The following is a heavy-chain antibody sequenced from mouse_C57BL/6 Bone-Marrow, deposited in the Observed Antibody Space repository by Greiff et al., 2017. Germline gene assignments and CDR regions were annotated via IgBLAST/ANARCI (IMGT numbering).Heavy chain of an antibody. V-gene: IGHV1-62-2*01. Sequence: QVQLQQSGAELVKPGASVKLSCKASGYTFTEYTIHWVKQRSGQGLEWIGWFYPGSGSIKYNEKFKDKATLTADKSSSPVYMELSRLTSEDSAVYFCARHEEGLRLRGYAMDYWGQGTSVTVSS. CDR1: GYTFTEYT. CDR2: FYPGSGSI. D-gene: IGHD3-2*02. J-gene: IGHJ4*01. CDR3: ARHEEGLRLRGYAMDY.